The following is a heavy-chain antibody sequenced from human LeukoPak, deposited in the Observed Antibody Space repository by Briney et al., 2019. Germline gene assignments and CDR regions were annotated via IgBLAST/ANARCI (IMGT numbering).Heavy chain of an antibody. CDR3: ARERTTVVALDYYYGMDV. D-gene: IGHD4-23*01. Sequence: ASVKVSCKASGYSFTGYYIHWVRQAPGQGLEWMGWINPNSGGTKYAQKFQGRLTMTRDTSISTANMELSRLRSDDTAVYYCARERTTVVALDYYYGMDVWGQGTTVTVSS. CDR1: GYSFTGYY. V-gene: IGHV1-2*02. J-gene: IGHJ6*02. CDR2: INPNSGGT.